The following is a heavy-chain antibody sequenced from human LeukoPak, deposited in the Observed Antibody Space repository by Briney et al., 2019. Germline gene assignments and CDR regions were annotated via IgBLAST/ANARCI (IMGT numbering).Heavy chain of an antibody. V-gene: IGHV4-59*08. CDR3: ARRAQAGRIFDY. Sequence: SETLSLTCTVSGGSISSYYWSWIRQPPGKGLEWIGYIYYSGSTNYNPSLKSRVTISVDTSKNQFSLKLSSVTAADTAVYYCARRAQAGRIFDYWGQGTLVTVSS. J-gene: IGHJ4*02. CDR1: GGSISSYY. CDR2: IYYSGST. D-gene: IGHD6-13*01.